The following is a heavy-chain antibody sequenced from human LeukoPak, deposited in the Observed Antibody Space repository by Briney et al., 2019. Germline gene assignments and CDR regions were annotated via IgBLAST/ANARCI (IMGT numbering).Heavy chain of an antibody. CDR3: ARHQRGIAALSNY. Sequence: SETLSLTCTVSGGSISRYYWSWIRRPPGKGLEWIGYIDDSGNTNYNPSLKSQVTISVDKSKNQFSLKLSFVTAADTAVYYCARHQRGIAALSNYWGQGTLVTVSP. J-gene: IGHJ4*02. CDR1: GGSISRYY. V-gene: IGHV4-59*08. CDR2: IDDSGNT. D-gene: IGHD6-13*01.